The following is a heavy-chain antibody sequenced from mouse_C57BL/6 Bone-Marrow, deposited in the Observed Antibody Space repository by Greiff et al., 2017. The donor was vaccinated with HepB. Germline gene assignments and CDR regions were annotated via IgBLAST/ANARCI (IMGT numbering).Heavy chain of an antibody. V-gene: IGHV10-1*01. Sequence: EVQGVESGGGLVQPKGSLKLSCAASGFSFNTYAMNWVRQAPGKGLEWVARIRSKSNNYATYYADSVKDRFTISRDDSESMLYLQMNNLKTEDTAMYYCVRLPPEGAMDYWGQGTSVTVSS. CDR2: IRSKSNNYAT. CDR3: VRLPPEGAMDY. CDR1: GFSFNTYA. D-gene: IGHD1-1*01. J-gene: IGHJ4*01.